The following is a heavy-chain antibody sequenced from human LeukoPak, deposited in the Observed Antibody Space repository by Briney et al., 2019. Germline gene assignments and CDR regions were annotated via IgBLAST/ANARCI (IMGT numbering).Heavy chain of an antibody. CDR3: ARLIEGWFDP. CDR1: GGSISSSSYY. Sequence: SETLSLPCTVSGGSISSSSYYWGWIRQPPGKGLEWIGSIYYSGITYYNPSLKSRVTISVDTSKNQFSLKLRSVTAADTAVYYCARLIEGWFDPWGQGTLVTVSS. J-gene: IGHJ5*02. CDR2: IYYSGIT. V-gene: IGHV4-39*01. D-gene: IGHD2/OR15-2a*01.